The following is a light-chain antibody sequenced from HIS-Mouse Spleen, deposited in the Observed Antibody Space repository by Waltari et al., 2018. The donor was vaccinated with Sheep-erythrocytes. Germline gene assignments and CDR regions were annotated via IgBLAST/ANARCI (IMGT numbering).Light chain of an antibody. J-gene: IGLJ3*02. CDR3: QVWDSSTAV. CDR2: RDS. CDR1: NIGCTH. Sequence: SYELTQPLPVSVALGQTARLTCGGNNIGCTHVHWYQQKPGQAPVLVIYRDSNRPSGIPERFSGSNSGNTATLTISRAQAGDEADYYCQVWDSSTAVFGGGTKLTVL. V-gene: IGLV3-9*01.